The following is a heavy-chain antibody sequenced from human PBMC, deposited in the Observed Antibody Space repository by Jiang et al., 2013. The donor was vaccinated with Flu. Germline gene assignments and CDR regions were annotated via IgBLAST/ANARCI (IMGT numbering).Heavy chain of an antibody. Sequence: GPGLVKPSETLSLTCSVSGGSISGGVYSWGWVRQPPGKGLEWIGSFYYTGSTYYNPSLRSRVIISIDTSKTQFSLKLSSVTAADAAVYYCARHVWDLFYFDSWGQGTLVIVSS. D-gene: IGHD3/OR15-3a*01. CDR1: GGSISGGVYS. J-gene: IGHJ4*02. CDR3: ARHVWDLFYFDS. V-gene: IGHV4-39*07. CDR2: FYYTGST.